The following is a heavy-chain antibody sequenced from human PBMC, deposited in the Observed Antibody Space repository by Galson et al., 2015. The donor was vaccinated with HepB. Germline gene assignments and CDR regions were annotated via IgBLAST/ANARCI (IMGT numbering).Heavy chain of an antibody. D-gene: IGHD2-2*01. J-gene: IGHJ4*02. CDR1: GFTFSSYS. Sequence: SLRLSCAASGFTFSSYSMNWVRQAPGKGLEWVPYISSSSSTIYYADSVKGRFTISRDNAKNSLYLQMNSLRAEDTAVYYCARNGIGDYKVVPAAIKYRAGFDYWGQGTLVTVSS. CDR3: ARNGIGDYKVVPAAIKYRAGFDY. CDR2: ISSSSSTI. V-gene: IGHV3-48*04.